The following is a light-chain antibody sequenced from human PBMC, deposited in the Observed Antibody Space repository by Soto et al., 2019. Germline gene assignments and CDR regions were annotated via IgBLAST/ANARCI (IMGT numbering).Light chain of an antibody. V-gene: IGLV2-8*01. J-gene: IGLJ1*01. CDR2: ELN. Sequence: QSALTQPPSASGSPGQSVTISCTGTSSDFATYPSVPWYQQHPGKAPKLMIYELNKRPSGVPDRFSGSKSGNTASLHASGLQAEDEADYYCSSFAGSNHFHYVLGTGTTVTVL. CDR1: SSDFATYPS. CDR3: SSFAGSNHFHYV.